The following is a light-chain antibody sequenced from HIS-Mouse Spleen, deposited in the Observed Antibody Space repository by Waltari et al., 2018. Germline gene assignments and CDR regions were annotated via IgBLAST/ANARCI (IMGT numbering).Light chain of an antibody. J-gene: IGKJ2*01. Sequence: DIVMTQSPLSLPVTPGEPTYISCRSSQSLPHSNGYNYLDWYLQKPGQSPQLLIYLGSNRASGVPDRFSGSGSGTDFTLKISRVEAEDVGVYYCMQALQTPYTFGQGTKLEIK. V-gene: IGKV2-28*01. CDR2: LGS. CDR1: QSLPHSNGYNY. CDR3: MQALQTPYT.